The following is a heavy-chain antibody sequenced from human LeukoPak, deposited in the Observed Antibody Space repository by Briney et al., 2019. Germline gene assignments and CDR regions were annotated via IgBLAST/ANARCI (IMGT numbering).Heavy chain of an antibody. CDR2: ISAYNGNT. CDR1: GYTFTSYG. D-gene: IGHD3-9*01. J-gene: IGHJ4*02. Sequence: ASVKVSCKASGYTFTSYGISWVRQAPGQGLEWMGWISAYNGNTNYAQKLQGRVTMTTDTSTSTAYMELRSLRSDDTAVCYCARDPLNYDILTGYLLGYWSQGTLVTVSS. V-gene: IGHV1-18*01. CDR3: ARDPLNYDILTGYLLGY.